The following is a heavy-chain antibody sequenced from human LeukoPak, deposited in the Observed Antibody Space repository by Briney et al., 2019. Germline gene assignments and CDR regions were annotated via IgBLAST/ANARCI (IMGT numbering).Heavy chain of an antibody. J-gene: IGHJ4*02. D-gene: IGHD4-17*01. CDR2: IIPIFGTA. V-gene: IGHV1-69*13. CDR3: ARDYGDYRAQFDY. CDR1: GGTFSSYA. Sequence: SVKVSCKASGGTFSSYAISWVRQAPGQGLEWMGGIIPIFGTANYAQKFQGRVTITADESTSTAYMELSSLRSEDTAVYYCARDYGDYRAQFDYWGQGTLVTVSS.